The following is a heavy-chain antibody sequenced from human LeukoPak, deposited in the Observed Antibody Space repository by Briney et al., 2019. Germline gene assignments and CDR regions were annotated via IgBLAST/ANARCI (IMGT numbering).Heavy chain of an antibody. CDR2: IYYSGST. D-gene: IGHD3-22*01. Sequence: SETLSLTCTVSGGSISSYYWSWIRQPPGKGLEWIGYIYYSGSTNYNPSLKSRVTISVDTSKNQFSLKLSSVTAADTAVYYCARVSSGHNEYFQHWGQGTLVTVSS. J-gene: IGHJ1*01. V-gene: IGHV4-59*01. CDR3: ARVSSGHNEYFQH. CDR1: GGSISSYY.